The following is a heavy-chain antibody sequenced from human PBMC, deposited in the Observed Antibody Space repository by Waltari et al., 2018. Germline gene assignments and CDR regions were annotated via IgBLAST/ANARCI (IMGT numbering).Heavy chain of an antibody. V-gene: IGHV1-2*06. CDR3: ARDQIRIGRSTSCYYN. CDR2: INPNSGGT. CDR1: GSTFTGYY. Sequence: QVQLVQSGAEVKKPGASVKVSCKASGSTFTGYYMHWVRQAPGQGLEWMGRINPNSGGTNYAQKFQGRVTMTRDTSISTAYMELSRLRSDDTAVYYCARDQIRIGRSTSCYYNWGQGTLVTVSS. D-gene: IGHD2-2*01. J-gene: IGHJ4*02.